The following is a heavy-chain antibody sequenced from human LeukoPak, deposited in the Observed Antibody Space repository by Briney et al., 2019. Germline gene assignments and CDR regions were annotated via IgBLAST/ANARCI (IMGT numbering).Heavy chain of an antibody. D-gene: IGHD2-15*01. V-gene: IGHV5-51*01. J-gene: IGHJ5*02. Sequence: GESRQISCKGSGYSFTSYWIGWVRQMPGKGLEWMGIIYPGDSDTRYSPSFQGQVTISADKSISTAYLQWSSLKASDTAMYYCARLVVVAATCWFDPWGQGTLVPVSS. CDR3: ARLVVVAATCWFDP. CDR2: IYPGDSDT. CDR1: GYSFTSYW.